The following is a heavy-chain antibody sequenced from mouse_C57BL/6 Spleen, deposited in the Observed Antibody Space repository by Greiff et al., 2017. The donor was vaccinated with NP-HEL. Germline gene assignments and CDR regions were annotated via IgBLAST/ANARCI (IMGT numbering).Heavy chain of an antibody. D-gene: IGHD4-1*01. V-gene: IGHV1-81*01. CDR3: ARLGYDYYAMDY. J-gene: IGHJ4*01. CDR1: GYTFTSYG. CDR2: IYPRSGNT. Sequence: VQLQQSGAELARPGASVKLSCKASGYTFTSYGISWVKQRTGQGLEWIGEIYPRSGNTYYNEKFKGKSTLTADKSSSTAYMELRSLTSEDSAVYFCARLGYDYYAMDYWGQGTSVTVSS.